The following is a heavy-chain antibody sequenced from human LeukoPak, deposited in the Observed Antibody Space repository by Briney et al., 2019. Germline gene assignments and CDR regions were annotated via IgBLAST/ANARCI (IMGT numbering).Heavy chain of an antibody. CDR1: GFTFSSYS. Sequence: GGSLRLSCAASGFTFSSYSLNWVRQAPGKVLEWVSSISSSSRYIFYADSVKGRFTISRDNAKNSLYLQMNSLGAEDTAVYYCARDRGSSFDYWGQGTLVTVSS. J-gene: IGHJ4*02. V-gene: IGHV3-21*01. D-gene: IGHD3-10*01. CDR3: ARDRGSSFDY. CDR2: ISSSSRYI.